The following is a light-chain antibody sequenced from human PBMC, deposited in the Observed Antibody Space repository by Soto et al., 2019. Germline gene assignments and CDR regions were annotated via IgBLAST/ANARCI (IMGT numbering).Light chain of an antibody. J-gene: IGLJ3*02. CDR1: SSNVGRNY. V-gene: IGLV1-51*01. CDR2: DDY. CDR3: GTWDSSLSDNGV. Sequence: QSVLTQPPSVSATPGQTVTISCSGASSNVGRNYVSWYQQLPGTAPKLLIYDDYKRWSGIPDRISGSKSGTSATLGITGLQTGDEADYYCGTWDSSLSDNGVFGGGTKLTVL.